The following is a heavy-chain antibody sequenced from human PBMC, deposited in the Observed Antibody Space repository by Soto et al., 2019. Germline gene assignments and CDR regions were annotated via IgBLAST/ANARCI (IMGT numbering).Heavy chain of an antibody. D-gene: IGHD3-22*01. CDR1: GFTFSSYA. CDR3: AKDYRPLYYYDSSGYYTTPYY. Sequence: EVQLLESGGGLVQPGGSLRLSCAASGFTFSSYAMSWVRQAPGKGLEWVSAISGSGGSTYYADSVKGRFTISRDNSKNTLYLQMNSLRAQDTAVYYCAKDYRPLYYYDSSGYYTTPYYWGQGTLVTVSS. CDR2: ISGSGGST. J-gene: IGHJ4*02. V-gene: IGHV3-23*01.